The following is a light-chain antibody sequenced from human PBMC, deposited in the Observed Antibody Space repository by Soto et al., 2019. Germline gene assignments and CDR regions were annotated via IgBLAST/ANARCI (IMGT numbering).Light chain of an antibody. CDR1: SSDVGGYNY. J-gene: IGLJ1*01. CDR2: EVS. Sequence: QSVLTQPASVSGYPGQSITISCTGTSSDVGGYNYVSWYQQHPGKAPKLMIYEVSNRPSGVSNRFSGSKSGHTASLTISGLQSEDEADYFCTSYTSSTTLDVFGTGTKVTV. V-gene: IGLV2-14*01. CDR3: TSYTSSTTLDV.